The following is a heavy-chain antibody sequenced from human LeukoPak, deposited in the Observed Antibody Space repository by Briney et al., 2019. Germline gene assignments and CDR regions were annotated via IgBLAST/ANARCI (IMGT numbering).Heavy chain of an antibody. J-gene: IGHJ4*02. CDR3: ARGANYYDSSGYYDY. V-gene: IGHV3-33*08. CDR1: GFTVSSNY. Sequence: GGSLRLSCAASGFTVSSNYMSWVRQAPGKGLEWVAVIWYDGSNKYYADSVKGRFTISRDNSKNTLYLQMNSLRAEDTAVYYCARGANYYDSSGYYDYWGQGTLVTVSS. D-gene: IGHD3-22*01. CDR2: IWYDGSNK.